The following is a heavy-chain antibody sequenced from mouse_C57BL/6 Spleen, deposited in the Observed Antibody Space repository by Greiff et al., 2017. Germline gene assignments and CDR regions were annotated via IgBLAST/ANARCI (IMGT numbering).Heavy chain of an antibody. Sequence: VQLQQSGPELVKPGASVKMSCKASGYTFTDYNMHWVKQSHGKSLEWIGNINPNNGGTSYNQKFKGKATLTVNKSSSTAYMVLRSLASEDSAVYYCKSSNWGESAMEYWGQGTSVPVSS. CDR3: KSSNWGESAMEY. D-gene: IGHD4-1*02. J-gene: IGHJ4*01. V-gene: IGHV1-22*01. CDR2: INPNNGGT. CDR1: GYTFTDYN.